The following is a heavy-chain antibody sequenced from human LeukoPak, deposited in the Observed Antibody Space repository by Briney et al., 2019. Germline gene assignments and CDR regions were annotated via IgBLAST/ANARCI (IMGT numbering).Heavy chain of an antibody. Sequence: SETLSLTCTVSGGSISSGGYYWSWIRQPPGKGLEWIGYIYHSGSTYYNPSLKSRVTISVDRSKNQFSLKLSSVTAADTAVYYCARFLNWNDCWGQGTLVTVFS. D-gene: IGHD2/OR15-2a*01. CDR2: IYHSGST. CDR1: GGSISSGGYY. CDR3: ARFLNWNDC. J-gene: IGHJ5*01. V-gene: IGHV4-30-2*01.